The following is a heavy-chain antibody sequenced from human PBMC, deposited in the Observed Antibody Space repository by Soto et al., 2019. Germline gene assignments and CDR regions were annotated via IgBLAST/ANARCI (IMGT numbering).Heavy chain of an antibody. CDR1: GYTFTSYA. J-gene: IGHJ4*02. CDR2: INAGNGNT. CDR3: ARSIVVVTPLDY. V-gene: IGHV1-3*05. D-gene: IGHD2-21*02. Sequence: QVQLVQSGAEEKKPGASVKVSCKASGYTFTSYAMHWVRQAPGQRLEWMGWINAGNGNTKYSQKFQGRVTITRDTPASTAYRELSSLRSEDTAVYYCARSIVVVTPLDYWGQGTLVTVSS.